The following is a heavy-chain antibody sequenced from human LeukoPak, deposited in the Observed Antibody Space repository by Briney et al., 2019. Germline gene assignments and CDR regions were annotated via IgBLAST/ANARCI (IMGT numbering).Heavy chain of an antibody. V-gene: IGHV1-2*02. CDR3: AKDLLISSGWYLGSFCFDY. Sequence: ASVKVSCKASGYTFTGYYMHWVRQAPGQGLEWMGWINPNSGGTNYAQKFQGRVTMTRDTSISTAYMELSRLRSDDTAVYYCAKDLLISSGWYLGSFCFDYWGQGTLVTVSS. J-gene: IGHJ4*02. CDR1: GYTFTGYY. D-gene: IGHD6-19*01. CDR2: INPNSGGT.